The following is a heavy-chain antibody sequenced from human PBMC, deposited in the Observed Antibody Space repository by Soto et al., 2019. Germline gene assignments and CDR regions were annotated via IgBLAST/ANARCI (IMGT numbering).Heavy chain of an antibody. CDR2: IYPGDSDT. Sequence: GESLKISCKGSGYSFTSYWIGLVRQMPGKGLEWMGIIYPGDSDTRYSPSFQGQVTISADKSISTAYLQWSSLKASDTAMYYCVTGIAAAGTFYSCDYWGQGTLVTVST. CDR1: GYSFTSYW. CDR3: VTGIAAAGTFYSCDY. D-gene: IGHD6-13*01. J-gene: IGHJ4*02. V-gene: IGHV5-51*01.